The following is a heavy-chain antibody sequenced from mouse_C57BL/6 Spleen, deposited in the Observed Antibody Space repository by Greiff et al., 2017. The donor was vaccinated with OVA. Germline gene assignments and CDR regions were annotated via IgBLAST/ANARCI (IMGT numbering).Heavy chain of an antibody. Sequence: EVMLVESGGGLVKPGGSLKLSCAASGFTFSSYAMSWVRQTPEKRLEWVATISDGGSYTYYPDNVKGRFTISRDNAKNNLYLQMSHLKSEDTAMYYCARDYYGSRVYFDYWGQGTTLTVSS. CDR3: ARDYYGSRVYFDY. CDR1: GFTFSSYA. CDR2: ISDGGSYT. V-gene: IGHV5-4*01. D-gene: IGHD1-1*01. J-gene: IGHJ2*01.